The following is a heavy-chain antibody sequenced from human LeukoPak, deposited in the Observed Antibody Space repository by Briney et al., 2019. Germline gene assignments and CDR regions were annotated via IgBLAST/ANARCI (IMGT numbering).Heavy chain of an antibody. J-gene: IGHJ5*02. V-gene: IGHV4-38-2*02. Sequence: SETLSLTCAVSGYSISSGYYWGWIRQPPGKGLEWIGSIYHSGSTYYNPSLKSRVTISVDTSKNQFSLKLSSVTAADTAVYYCAREFRRKPAAISGKYNWFDPWGQGTLVTVSS. D-gene: IGHD2-2*01. CDR1: GYSISSGYY. CDR3: AREFRRKPAAISGKYNWFDP. CDR2: IYHSGST.